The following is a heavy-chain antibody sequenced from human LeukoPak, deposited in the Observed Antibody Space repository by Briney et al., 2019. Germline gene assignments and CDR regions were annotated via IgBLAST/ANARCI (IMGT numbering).Heavy chain of an antibody. Sequence: GGSLRLSCAASGFTFSSYAMSWVRQAPGKGLEWVSAISGSGGSTYYADSVKGRFTISRNNSKNTLYLQMNSLRAEDTAVYYCAKTEGISYYDILTGYYKGGYFQHWGQGTLVTVSS. V-gene: IGHV3-23*01. CDR1: GFTFSSYA. D-gene: IGHD3-9*01. J-gene: IGHJ1*01. CDR3: AKTEGISYYDILTGYYKGGYFQH. CDR2: ISGSGGST.